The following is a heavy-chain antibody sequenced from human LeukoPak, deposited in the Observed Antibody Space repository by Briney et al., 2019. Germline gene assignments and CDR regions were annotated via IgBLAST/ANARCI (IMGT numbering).Heavy chain of an antibody. CDR3: ATGYSSGWYGRLDY. CDR1: GFTFSSYG. D-gene: IGHD6-19*01. J-gene: IGHJ4*02. CDR2: IWYDGSNK. V-gene: IGHV3-30*02. Sequence: GGSLRLSCAASGFTFSSYGMHWVRQAPGKGLEWVAFIWYDGSNKYYADSVKARFTLSRDNSKNTMYLQMNTLRAEDTAVYYCATGYSSGWYGRLDYWGQGTLVTVSS.